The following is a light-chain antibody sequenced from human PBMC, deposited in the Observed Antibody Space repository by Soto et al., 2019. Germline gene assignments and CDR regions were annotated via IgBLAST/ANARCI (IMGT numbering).Light chain of an antibody. CDR1: QGISSY. CDR3: QQYDSDPSIT. CDR2: AAS. V-gene: IGKV1-8*01. Sequence: AIRMTQSPSSFSASTGDRVTISCRSSQGISSYLAWYQQKPGKAPKLLIYAASTLQSGVPSRFSGSGSGTDFTLTISCLQSEDFAPYYCQQYDSDPSITFGQGTRLEIK. J-gene: IGKJ5*01.